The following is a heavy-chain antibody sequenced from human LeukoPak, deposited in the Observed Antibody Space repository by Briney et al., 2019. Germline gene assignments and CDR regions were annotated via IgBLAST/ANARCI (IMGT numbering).Heavy chain of an antibody. V-gene: IGHV4-59*11. D-gene: IGHD2-21*01. Sequence: SETLSLTCTVSDGSISTHYWSWIRQPPGKGLEWIGYIYYSGSTDYNPSLRSRVTISLDTSKNQVSLKLTSLTAADTAVYFCARGEEAYVHFDYWGQGTLVTASS. CDR3: ARGEEAYVHFDY. CDR2: IYYSGST. CDR1: DGSISTHY. J-gene: IGHJ4*02.